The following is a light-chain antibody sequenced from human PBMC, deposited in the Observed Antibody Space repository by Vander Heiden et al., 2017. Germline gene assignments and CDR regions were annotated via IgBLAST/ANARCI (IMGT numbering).Light chain of an antibody. CDR3: QSYDSSLSGSRV. J-gene: IGLJ2*01. CDR1: SSNIGVGDD. Sequence: QSVLTQPPSVSGAPGQRVTLSCTGSSSNIGVGDDGHWYQQLPGTAPKLLIYGNGNRPSGVPARVSGSKSGTSASLAITGLQAEDEADYYCQSYDSSLSGSRVFGGGTKLTVL. V-gene: IGLV1-40*01. CDR2: GNG.